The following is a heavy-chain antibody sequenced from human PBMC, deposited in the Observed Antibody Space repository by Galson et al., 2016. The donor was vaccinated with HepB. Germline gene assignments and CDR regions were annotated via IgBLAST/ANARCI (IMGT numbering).Heavy chain of an antibody. CDR1: GYSFSDYD. J-gene: IGHJ4*02. V-gene: IGHV1-8*01. D-gene: IGHD3-9*01. Sequence: SGYSFSDYDFAWVRQVPGQGLEWMGWMNPNSGNTGYAQRLRGRIAMTRDASTNTAYMELSSLRSEDTAVYYCARAIRYELLTEYWGRGTLVTVSS. CDR2: MNPNSGNT. CDR3: ARAIRYELLTEY.